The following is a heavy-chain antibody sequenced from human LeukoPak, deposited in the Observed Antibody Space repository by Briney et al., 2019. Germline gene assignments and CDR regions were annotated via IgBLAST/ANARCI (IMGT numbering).Heavy chain of an antibody. V-gene: IGHV3-30*03. CDR3: ARDWDAYCSGGSCYAIDY. CDR1: GFTFSSYG. CDR2: ISYDGSNK. Sequence: PGGSLRLSCAASGFTFSSYGMHWVRQAPGKGLEWVAVISYDGSNKYYADSVKGRFTISRDNSKNTLYLQMNSLRAEDTAVYYCARDWDAYCSGGSCYAIDYWGQGTLVTVSS. D-gene: IGHD2-15*01. J-gene: IGHJ4*02.